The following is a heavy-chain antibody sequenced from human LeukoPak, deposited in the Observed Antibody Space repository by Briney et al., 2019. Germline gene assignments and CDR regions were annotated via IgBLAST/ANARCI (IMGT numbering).Heavy chain of an antibody. CDR1: GLIFETYG. J-gene: IGHJ4*02. CDR3: VKGRRGSSYVHYFDS. Sequence: PGGSLRLSCEVSGLIFETYGMHWVRQAPGKGLEWVGVISKNGSNTYYGDSVKGRFTISRDISNNTLSLQMNGLTTEDTGVYFCVKGRRGSSYVHYFDSWGQGTLVTVSS. CDR2: ISKNGSNT. V-gene: IGHV3-30*18. D-gene: IGHD5-18*01.